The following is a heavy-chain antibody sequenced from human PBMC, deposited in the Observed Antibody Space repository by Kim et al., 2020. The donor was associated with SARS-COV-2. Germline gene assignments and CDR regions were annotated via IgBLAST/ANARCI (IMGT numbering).Heavy chain of an antibody. CDR2: IYYSGST. Sequence: SETLSLTCTVSGGSISSGGYYWSWIRQHPGKGLEWIGYIYYSGSTYYNPSLKSRVTISVDTSKNQFSLKLSSVTAADTAVYYCARARGGTMIVVVIGAFDIWGQGKMVTVSS. D-gene: IGHD3-22*01. CDR3: ARARGGTMIVVVIGAFDI. V-gene: IGHV4-31*03. CDR1: GGSISSGGYY. J-gene: IGHJ3*02.